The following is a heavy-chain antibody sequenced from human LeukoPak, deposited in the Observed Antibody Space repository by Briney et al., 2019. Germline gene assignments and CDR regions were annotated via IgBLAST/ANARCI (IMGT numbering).Heavy chain of an antibody. V-gene: IGHV3-21*01. CDR3: ARAPEGDYDILTGKGDY. Sequence: GGSLRLSCAASGFTFSSYSMNWVRQAPGKGLEWVSSISSSSYIYYADSVKGRFTISRDNAKNSLYLQMNSLRAEDTAVYYCARAPEGDYDILTGKGDYWGQGTLVTVSS. D-gene: IGHD3-9*01. CDR2: ISSSSYI. CDR1: GFTFSSYS. J-gene: IGHJ4*02.